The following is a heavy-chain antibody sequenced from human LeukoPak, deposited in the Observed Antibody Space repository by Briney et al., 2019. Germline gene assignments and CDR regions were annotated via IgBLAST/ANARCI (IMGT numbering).Heavy chain of an antibody. J-gene: IGHJ4*02. CDR3: ARFTYYYDSSGYTYFDY. CDR1: GASISGSGYY. CDR2: IYSSGST. D-gene: IGHD3-22*01. V-gene: IGHV4-39*07. Sequence: SETLSLTCTVSGASISGSGYYWGWIRQPPGKGLEWIGSIYSSGSTYYNASLQSRVTISVDTSKNQFSLKLSSVTAADTAVYYCARFTYYYDSSGYTYFDYWGQGTLVTVSS.